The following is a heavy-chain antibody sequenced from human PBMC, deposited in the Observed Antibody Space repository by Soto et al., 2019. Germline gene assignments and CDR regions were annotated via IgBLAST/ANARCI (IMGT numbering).Heavy chain of an antibody. CDR3: AREYTAWPLAYGLDV. Sequence: GSLRLASVGPVFTFSTYSINWVRQAPGKGLEWVSSISSRSDIYYADSVKVRFTISRDNAKNSVSLQMNSLRAEDTAVYYCAREYTAWPLAYGLDVWGQGTTVTVSS. V-gene: IGHV3-21*01. D-gene: IGHD2-2*02. CDR1: VFTFSTYS. CDR2: ISSRSDI. J-gene: IGHJ6*02.